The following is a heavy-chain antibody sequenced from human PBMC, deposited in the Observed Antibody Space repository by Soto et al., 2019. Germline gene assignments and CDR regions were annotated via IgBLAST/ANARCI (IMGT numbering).Heavy chain of an antibody. CDR1: GGTFSSYA. Sequence: AASVKVACKASGGTFSSYAISWVRQAPGQGLEWMGGIIPIFGTANYAQKFQGRVTITADESTSTAYMELSSLRSEDTAVYYCASRRGRGDYKNWFDTWGQGTLVTVSS. D-gene: IGHD4-17*01. CDR3: ASRRGRGDYKNWFDT. J-gene: IGHJ5*02. V-gene: IGHV1-69*13. CDR2: IIPIFGTA.